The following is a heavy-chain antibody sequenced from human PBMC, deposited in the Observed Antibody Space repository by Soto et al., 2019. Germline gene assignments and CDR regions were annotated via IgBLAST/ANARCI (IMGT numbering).Heavy chain of an antibody. CDR2: INDSGTI. CDR3: AREGVSSSWYNYYGMDV. D-gene: IGHD6-13*01. V-gene: IGHV4-34*01. CDR1: GGSFSGFY. Sequence: SETLSLTCAVYGGSFSGFYWSWIRQTPGKGLEWVGEINDSGTINYNPSLKNRVTISIDTSKNQFSLKLSSVTAANTAVYSCAREGVSSSWYNYYGMDVWGQGTTVTVSS. J-gene: IGHJ6*02.